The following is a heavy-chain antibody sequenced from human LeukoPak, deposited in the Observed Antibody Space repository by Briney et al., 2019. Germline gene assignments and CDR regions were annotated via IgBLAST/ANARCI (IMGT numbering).Heavy chain of an antibody. V-gene: IGHV3-33*01. D-gene: IGHD5-24*01. CDR2: IWYDGSNK. CDR1: GFTFSSYG. J-gene: IGHJ3*02. CDR3: ARGGWLQFNDAFDI. Sequence: GGSLRLSCAASGFTFSSYGMHWVRQAPGKGLEWVAVIWYDGSNKYYADSVKGRFTISRDNSKNTLYLQMNSLRAEDTAVYYCARGGWLQFNDAFDIWGQGTMVTVS.